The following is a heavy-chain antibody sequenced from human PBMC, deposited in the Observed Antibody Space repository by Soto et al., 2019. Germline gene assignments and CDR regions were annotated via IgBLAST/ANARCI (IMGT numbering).Heavy chain of an antibody. J-gene: IGHJ1*01. Sequence: QAQLMQSGAEVKKPGSSVKVSCKASGGTFSGYAINWVRQAPGQGLEWMGGIIPLLGITDYGQKFQGRITIAADESTGTGYMALRGLRSEETAVYYCARDPRSITGTASSEDFQHWGQGTLVSVSS. CDR3: ARDPRSITGTASSEDFQH. D-gene: IGHD1-20*01. CDR2: IIPLLGIT. V-gene: IGHV1-69*01. CDR1: GGTFSGYA.